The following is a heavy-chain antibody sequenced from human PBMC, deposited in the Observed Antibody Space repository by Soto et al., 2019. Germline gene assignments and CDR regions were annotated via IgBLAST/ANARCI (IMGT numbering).Heavy chain of an antibody. CDR1: GGSISSYY. CDR2: IYYSGST. Sequence: SQILSLTCTVSGGSISSYYWSWIRQPPGKGLEWIGYIYYSGSTNYNPSLKSRVAISVDTSKNQSSLKLSSVTAADTAVYYCARDFXDSSGYYYGDPAFDIWGQGTMVTVSS. J-gene: IGHJ3*02. V-gene: IGHV4-59*01. CDR3: ARDFXDSSGYYYGDPAFDI. D-gene: IGHD3-22*01.